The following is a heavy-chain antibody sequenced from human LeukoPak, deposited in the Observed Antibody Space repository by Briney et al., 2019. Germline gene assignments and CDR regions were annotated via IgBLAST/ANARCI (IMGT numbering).Heavy chain of an antibody. V-gene: IGHV3-23*01. Sequence: GGSLRLSCAASGFTFSSYAMSWVRQAPGKGLEWVSAISGSGGSTYYADSVKGRFTISRDDSKNTLYLQMNSLRAEDTAVYYCAKTLSITIFGVVINTAFDYWGREPWSPSPQ. CDR2: ISGSGGST. D-gene: IGHD3-3*01. CDR3: AKTLSITIFGVVINTAFDY. J-gene: IGHJ4*02. CDR1: GFTFSSYA.